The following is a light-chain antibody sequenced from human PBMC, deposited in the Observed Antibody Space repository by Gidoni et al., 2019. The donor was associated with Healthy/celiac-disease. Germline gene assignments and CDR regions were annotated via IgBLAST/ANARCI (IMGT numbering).Light chain of an antibody. J-gene: IGKJ4*01. V-gene: IGKV1-39*01. CDR1: QSIRSY. Sequence: DIQMTQSPSSLSASVGDRVTITCRASQSIRSYLNWYQQKPGKAPKFLRYAASSWQSGVPSRFSGSGSGTDFTLTISSLQPEDVATYYCQQSYSTPLTFGGGTKVEIK. CDR2: AAS. CDR3: QQSYSTPLT.